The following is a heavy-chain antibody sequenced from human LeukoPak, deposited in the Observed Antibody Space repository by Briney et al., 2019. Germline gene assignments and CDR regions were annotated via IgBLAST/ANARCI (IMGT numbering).Heavy chain of an antibody. D-gene: IGHD6-13*01. V-gene: IGHV1-69*13. Sequence: SVKVSCKASGSTFSSYAISWVRQAPGQGLEWMGGIIPIFGTANYAQKSQGRVTITADESTSTAYMELSSLRSEDTAVYYCAREVPGIAAAGGGYFDYWGQGTLVTVSS. CDR3: AREVPGIAAAGGGYFDY. CDR1: GSTFSSYA. CDR2: IIPIFGTA. J-gene: IGHJ4*02.